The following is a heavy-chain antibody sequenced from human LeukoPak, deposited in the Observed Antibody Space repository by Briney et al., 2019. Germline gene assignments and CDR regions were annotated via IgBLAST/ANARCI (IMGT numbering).Heavy chain of an antibody. D-gene: IGHD3-9*01. CDR3: ARENYDILTGYLPGTNYYGMDV. Sequence: SQTLSLTCTVSGGSISSGGYYWSWIRQHPGKGLEWIRYIYYSGSTYYNPSLKSRVTISVDTSKNQFSLKLSSVTAADTAVYYCARENYDILTGYLPGTNYYGMDVWGQGTTVTVSS. CDR1: GGSISSGGYY. CDR2: IYYSGST. V-gene: IGHV4-31*03. J-gene: IGHJ6*02.